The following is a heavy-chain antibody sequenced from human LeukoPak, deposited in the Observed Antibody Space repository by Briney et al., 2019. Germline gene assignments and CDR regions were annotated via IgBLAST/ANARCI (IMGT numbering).Heavy chain of an antibody. Sequence: PSETLSLTCAVYGGSFSGYYWSWIRQPPGKGLEWIGEINHSGSTNYNPSLKSRVTISVDTSKNQFSLKLSSVTAADTAVYYCARVRGGSTFDPWGQGTLVTVSS. J-gene: IGHJ5*02. D-gene: IGHD3-10*01. CDR1: GGSFSGYY. V-gene: IGHV4-34*01. CDR3: ARVRGGSTFDP. CDR2: INHSGST.